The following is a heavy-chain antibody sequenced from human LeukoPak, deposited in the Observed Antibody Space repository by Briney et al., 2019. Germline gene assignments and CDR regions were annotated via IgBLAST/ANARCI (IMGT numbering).Heavy chain of an antibody. D-gene: IGHD3-22*01. CDR3: ARRGYYYDSSGSS. CDR2: IYHSGST. Sequence: SETLSLTCAVSGYSISSGYYWGWIRQPPGKGLEWIGSIYHSGSTYYNPSLKSRVTISVDTSKNQFSLKLSSVTAADTAVYYCARRGYYYDSSGSSWGQGTLVTVSS. J-gene: IGHJ4*02. CDR1: GYSISSGYY. V-gene: IGHV4-38-2*01.